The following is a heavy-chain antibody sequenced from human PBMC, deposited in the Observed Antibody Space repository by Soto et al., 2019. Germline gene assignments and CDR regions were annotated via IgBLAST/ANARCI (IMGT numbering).Heavy chain of an antibody. J-gene: IGHJ4*02. CDR1: GGSVSSGDYY. CDR3: ARERTGDPTFFDY. V-gene: IGHV4-61*08. D-gene: IGHD1-1*01. CDR2: VYYSGST. Sequence: SETLSLTCTVSGGSVSSGDYYWSWIRQPPGKGLQWIGYVYYSGSTDYNPSLKSRVTISVDTSKNQFSLKLTSVTVADTAVYYCARERTGDPTFFDYCGQGTILTVYS.